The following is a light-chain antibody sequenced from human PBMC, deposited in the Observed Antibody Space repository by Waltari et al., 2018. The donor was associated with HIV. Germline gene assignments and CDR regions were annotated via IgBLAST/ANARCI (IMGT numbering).Light chain of an antibody. J-gene: IGLJ2*01. Sequence: QSVLTQPPSASGAPGQRVTISCTGTSSNIRANSHVHWYQQFPGTAPKLLLSGNNDRPSGVPDRFSGSRSGTSASLAITGLQADDEADYYCQSYDSSLSGSVVFGGGTKLTVL. CDR2: GNN. V-gene: IGLV1-40*01. CDR1: SSNIRANSH. CDR3: QSYDSSLSGSVV.